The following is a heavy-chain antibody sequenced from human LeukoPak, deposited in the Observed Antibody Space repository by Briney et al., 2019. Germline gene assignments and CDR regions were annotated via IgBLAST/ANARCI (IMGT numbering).Heavy chain of an antibody. J-gene: IGHJ5*02. Sequence: TSETLSLTCTVSGGSISSFYWSWIRQSPGKGLECIGYIHYTGSTNYNPSLKSRVTISVETSKNQFSLKLKSVTAADTAVYYCARGGYYGSGNDFRFDPWGQGTLVTVSS. CDR2: IHYTGST. D-gene: IGHD3-10*01. V-gene: IGHV4-59*01. CDR1: GGSISSFY. CDR3: ARGGYYGSGNDFRFDP.